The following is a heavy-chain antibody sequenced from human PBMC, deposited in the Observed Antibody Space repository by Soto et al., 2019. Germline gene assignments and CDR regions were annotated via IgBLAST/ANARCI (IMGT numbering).Heavy chain of an antibody. CDR2: IYSGGSK. J-gene: IGHJ6*03. CDR1: GFTVSSHY. V-gene: IGHV3-53*04. D-gene: IGHD6-6*01. CDR3: ARDIKQLVPPYYYYYYMDV. Sequence: GGSLRLSCAASGFTVSSHYMSWVRQAPGKGLEWVSVIYSGGSKYYTDSVKGRFTISRHNSKNTPNLQMNSLRAEDTAVYYCARDIKQLVPPYYYYYYMDVWGKGTTVTVSS.